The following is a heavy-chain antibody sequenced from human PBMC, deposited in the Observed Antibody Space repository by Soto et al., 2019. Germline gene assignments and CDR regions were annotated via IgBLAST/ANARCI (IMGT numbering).Heavy chain of an antibody. V-gene: IGHV1-69*01. J-gene: IGHJ5*02. CDR2: IIPMFGTG. Sequence: QVQLVQSGAEVKKPGSSVRVSCKASGDTSDSFSISWVRQAPGQGLEWMGGIIPMFGTGNYAQKFQGRLTSTADESTEPSYMEVKSVRSEDTAVYFCARENRGDNSVWYSSSDWFDPWGQGTLVTVSS. CDR1: GDTSDSFS. CDR3: ARENRGDNSVWYSSSDWFDP. D-gene: IGHD6-19*01.